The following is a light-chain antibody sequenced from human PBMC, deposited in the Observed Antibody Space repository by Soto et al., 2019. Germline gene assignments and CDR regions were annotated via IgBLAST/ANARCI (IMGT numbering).Light chain of an antibody. CDR1: QSVSNSY. V-gene: IGKV3-20*01. J-gene: IGKJ1*01. CDR3: QQYGGSPVT. Sequence: EIVFTQSPGTLSLSPGERATLSCRASQSVSNSYLAWYEHKPGQAPRLLIYAASSRATGIPGRFSGSGSGTDFTLTISRLEPEDFAVYYCQQYGGSPVTFGEGTKVEIK. CDR2: AAS.